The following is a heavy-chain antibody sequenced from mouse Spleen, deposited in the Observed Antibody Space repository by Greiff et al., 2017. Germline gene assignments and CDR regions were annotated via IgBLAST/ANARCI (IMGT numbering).Heavy chain of an antibody. CDR1: GYTFTDYY. J-gene: IGHJ2*01. D-gene: IGHD2-4*01. Sequence: EVQLQQSGPVLVKPGASVKMSCKASGYTFTDYYMNWVKQSHGKSLEWIGVINPYNGGTSYNQKFKGKATLTVDKSSSTAYMELNSLTSEDSAVYYCARFDDYYFDYWGQGTTLTVSS. CDR2: INPYNGGT. CDR3: ARFDDYYFDY. V-gene: IGHV1-19*01.